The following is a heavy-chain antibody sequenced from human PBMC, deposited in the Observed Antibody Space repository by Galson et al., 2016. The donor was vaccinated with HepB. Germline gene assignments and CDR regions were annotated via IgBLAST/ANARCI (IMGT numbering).Heavy chain of an antibody. Sequence: SLRLSCAASGFTFSSYAVTWVRQAPGKGLEWVSTISGSGDSTYYADSVKGRFTISRDNSKNTLYLQMKSLRAEDTGVYYCAKVPLAATDFDYWGQGTLVTVSS. CDR2: ISGSGDST. D-gene: IGHD6-13*01. V-gene: IGHV3-23*01. CDR1: GFTFSSYA. J-gene: IGHJ4*02. CDR3: AKVPLAATDFDY.